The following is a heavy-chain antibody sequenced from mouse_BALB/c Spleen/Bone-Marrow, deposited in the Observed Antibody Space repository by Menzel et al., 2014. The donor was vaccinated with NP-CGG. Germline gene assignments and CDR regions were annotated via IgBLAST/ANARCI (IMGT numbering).Heavy chain of an antibody. Sequence: VQLQQSGPGLVKPSQSLSLTCTVTGYSITSDYAWNWIRQFPGNKLEWMGYISYSGSTSYNPSLKSRISITRDTSKNQFFLQLNSVTTEDTATYYCARRYYDYDFYAMDYWGQGTSVTVSS. CDR2: ISYSGST. D-gene: IGHD2-4*01. CDR1: GYSITSDYA. J-gene: IGHJ4*01. V-gene: IGHV3-2*02. CDR3: ARRYYDYDFYAMDY.